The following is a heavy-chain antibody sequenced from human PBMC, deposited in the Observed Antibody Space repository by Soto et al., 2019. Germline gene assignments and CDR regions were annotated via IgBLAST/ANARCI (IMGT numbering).Heavy chain of an antibody. CDR1: GFAFYDYA. V-gene: IGHV3-9*01. D-gene: IGHD6-13*01. CDR2: ISWNSGSI. Sequence: PWGSLRLACAASGFAFYDYAIRFFRQSPVKGLGWVASISWNSGSIGYADSVKGRFTISRDNAKNSLSLQMNSLRPEDTALYYCVKDKWYNNTWYLDYWGQGTLVTVSS. J-gene: IGHJ4*02. CDR3: VKDKWYNNTWYLDY.